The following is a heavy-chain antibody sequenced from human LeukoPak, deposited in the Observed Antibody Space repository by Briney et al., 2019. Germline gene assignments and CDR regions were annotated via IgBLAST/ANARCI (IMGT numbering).Heavy chain of an antibody. Sequence: SVKVPCKASGGTFSSYTISWVRQAPGQGLEWMGRIIPILGIANYAQKFQGRATITADKSTSTAYMELSSLRSEDTAVYYCARDTMVRGVTFDYWGQGTLVTVSS. D-gene: IGHD3-10*01. CDR2: IIPILGIA. V-gene: IGHV1-69*04. CDR3: ARDTMVRGVTFDY. J-gene: IGHJ4*02. CDR1: GGTFSSYT.